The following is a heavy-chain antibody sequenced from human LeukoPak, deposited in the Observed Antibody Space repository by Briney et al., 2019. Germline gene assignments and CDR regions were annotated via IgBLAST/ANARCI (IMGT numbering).Heavy chain of an antibody. CDR2: IYTSGST. D-gene: IGHD3-22*01. Sequence: SETLSLTXTVSGGSISSYYWSWIRQPAGKGLEWIGRIYTSGSTNYNPSLKSRVTMSVDTSKNQFSLKLSSVTAADTAVYYCVADDSHYYDSSESSWFDPWGQGTLVTVSS. V-gene: IGHV4-4*07. CDR1: GGSISSYY. CDR3: VADDSHYYDSSESSWFDP. J-gene: IGHJ5*02.